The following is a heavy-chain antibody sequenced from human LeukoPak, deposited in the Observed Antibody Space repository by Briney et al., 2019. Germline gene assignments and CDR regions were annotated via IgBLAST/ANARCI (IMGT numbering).Heavy chain of an antibody. CDR2: TWYDGTNK. CDR1: GFTLSSYD. J-gene: IGHJ4*02. CDR3: AKEGWELGPIDY. D-gene: IGHD1-26*01. Sequence: GSSLRLSCAASGFTLSSYDMHWVRQAPGKGLEWVAVTWYDGTNKYYADSVKGRYTISRHNSKHTLSLQMDSMRAEDTAVYYCAKEGWELGPIDYWGQGTLVTVSS. V-gene: IGHV3-33*06.